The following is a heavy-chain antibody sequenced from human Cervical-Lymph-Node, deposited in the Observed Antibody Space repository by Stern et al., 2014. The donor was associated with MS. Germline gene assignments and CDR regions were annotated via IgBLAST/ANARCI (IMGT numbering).Heavy chain of an antibody. CDR2: VYPGDSYT. CDR3: ARHPYSGDFSYGGGFDY. V-gene: IGHV5-51*01. D-gene: IGHD1-26*01. Sequence: VQLQESGAEVKKSGESLKISCKGSGYSFTTHWIAWVRQTPGKGLEWMGIVYPGDSYTTYSPSFQGQVPISADKSINTAYLHWSSLKASDTAMYYCARHPYSGDFSYGGGFDYWGQGTLVTVSS. CDR1: GYSFTTHW. J-gene: IGHJ4*02.